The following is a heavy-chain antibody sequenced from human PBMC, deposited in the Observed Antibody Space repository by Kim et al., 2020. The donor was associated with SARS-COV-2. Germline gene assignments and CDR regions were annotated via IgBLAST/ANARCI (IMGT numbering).Heavy chain of an antibody. CDR3: AKGAGGRYDSSGYPDY. CDR1: GFTFDDYA. J-gene: IGHJ4*02. V-gene: IGHV3-43D*03. D-gene: IGHD3-22*01. Sequence: GGSLRLSYAASGFTFDDYAMHWVRQAPGKGLEWVSLISWDGGSTYYADSVKGRFTISRDNSKNSLYLQMNSLRAEDTALYYCAKGAGGRYDSSGYPDYWGQGTLVTVSS. CDR2: ISWDGGST.